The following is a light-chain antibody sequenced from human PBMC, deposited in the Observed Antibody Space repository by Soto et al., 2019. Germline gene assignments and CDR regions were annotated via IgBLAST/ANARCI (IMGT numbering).Light chain of an antibody. CDR3: QQYRGKPFT. CDR1: QSIDSW. Sequence: DIQMTQSPSTLSASVGDRVTIASRASQSIDSWLAWYQQKPGKAPKFLIYDASDLESGVPSRFSGSGSGTEFTLTISSLQPDDFATYYCQQYRGKPFTFGQGTKVEIK. CDR2: DAS. V-gene: IGKV1-5*01. J-gene: IGKJ2*01.